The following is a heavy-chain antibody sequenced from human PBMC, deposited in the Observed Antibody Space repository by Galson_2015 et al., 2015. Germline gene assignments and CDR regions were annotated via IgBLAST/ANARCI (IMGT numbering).Heavy chain of an antibody. Sequence: SLRLSCVASGFTFDDYAMYWVRQAPGKGLEWVSGISWNSGNIGYADSVKGRFTISRDNAKNSLYLQMNSLRVEDTAFYYCAKGRGPHSGKNVDYWGQGTLVTVSS. CDR3: AKGRGPHSGKNVDY. CDR1: GFTFDDYA. D-gene: IGHD1-26*01. CDR2: ISWNSGNI. V-gene: IGHV3-9*01. J-gene: IGHJ4*02.